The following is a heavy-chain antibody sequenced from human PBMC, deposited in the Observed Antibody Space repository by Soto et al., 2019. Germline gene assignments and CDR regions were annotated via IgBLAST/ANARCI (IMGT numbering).Heavy chain of an antibody. CDR3: ARRIRVAPAGGFYMDV. CDR2: IYPGDSDT. D-gene: IGHD6-25*01. V-gene: IGHV5-51*01. CDR1: GYSFTSYW. J-gene: IGHJ6*03. Sequence: GESLKISCKGSGYSFTSYWIGWVRQMPGKGLEWMGIIYPGDSDTRYSPSFQGQVTISADKSISTAYLQWSSLKASDTAMYYCARRIRVAPAGGFYMDVWGKGTTVTVSS.